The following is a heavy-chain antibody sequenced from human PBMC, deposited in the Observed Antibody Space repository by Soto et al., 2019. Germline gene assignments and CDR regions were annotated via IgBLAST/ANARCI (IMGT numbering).Heavy chain of an antibody. V-gene: IGHV1-3*01. CDR1: GYAFTNYG. Sequence: ASVKVSCKASGYAFTNYGVHWVRQAPGQRLEWMGWINAGHGNTKYSQKLQGRVTINRDTSATTAYMELSSLRSEDTAVYYCARSGYSNGWYQWLFDFWGRGTLVTV. D-gene: IGHD6-19*01. CDR3: ARSGYSNGWYQWLFDF. J-gene: IGHJ2*01. CDR2: INAGHGNT.